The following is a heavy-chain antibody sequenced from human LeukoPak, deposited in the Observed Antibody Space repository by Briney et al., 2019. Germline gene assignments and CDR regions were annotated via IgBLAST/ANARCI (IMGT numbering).Heavy chain of an antibody. CDR2: INHSGST. D-gene: IGHD3-3*01. Sequence: SETPSLTCAVYGGSFSGYYWSWIRQPPGKGLEWIGEINHSGSTNYNPSLKSRVTISVDTSKNQFSLKLSSVTAADTAVYYCARARITIFGVVNLYYYYMDVWGKGTTVTVSS. CDR1: GGSFSGYY. CDR3: ARARITIFGVVNLYYYYMDV. J-gene: IGHJ6*03. V-gene: IGHV4-34*01.